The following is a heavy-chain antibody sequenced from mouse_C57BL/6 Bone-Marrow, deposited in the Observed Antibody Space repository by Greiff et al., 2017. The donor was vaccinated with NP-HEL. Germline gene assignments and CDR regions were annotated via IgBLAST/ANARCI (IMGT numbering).Heavy chain of an antibody. J-gene: IGHJ2*01. CDR1: GFNIKDDY. Sequence: EVQLQQSGAELVRPGASVKLSCTASGFNIKDDYMHWVKQRPEQGLEWIGWIDPENGDTEYASKFQGKATITADTSSNTAYLQLSSLTSEDTAVYYCTTYPLLSGYCDYWGQGTTLTVSS. V-gene: IGHV14-4*01. D-gene: IGHD3-1*01. CDR2: IDPENGDT. CDR3: TTYPLLSGYCDY.